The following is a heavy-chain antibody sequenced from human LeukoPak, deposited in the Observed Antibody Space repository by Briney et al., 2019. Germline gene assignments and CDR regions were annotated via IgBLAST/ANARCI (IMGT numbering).Heavy chain of an antibody. CDR2: IFPSGGEI. J-gene: IGHJ4*02. V-gene: IGHV3-11*01. CDR3: ATLFSGTYGVVY. Sequence: GGSLRLSCAASGFTFSDYYMSWIRQAPGKGLEWVSSIFPSGGEIHYADSVRGRFTISRDNSKSTLSLQMNSLRAEDTAVYYCATLFSGTYGVVYWGQGTLVTVSS. D-gene: IGHD1-26*01. CDR1: GFTFSDYY.